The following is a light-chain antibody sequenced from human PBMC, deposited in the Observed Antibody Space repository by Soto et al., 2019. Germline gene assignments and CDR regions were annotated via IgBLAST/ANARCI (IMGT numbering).Light chain of an antibody. CDR2: EVS. CDR1: SSDVGGYNY. Sequence: QSALTQPASVSGSPGQSITISCTGTSSDVGGYNYVSWYQQHPGKAPKLTIYEVSNRPSGVSNRFSGSKSANTASLTISGLQADDGADYFCSSYGSTSTRYVFGTGTKLTVL. V-gene: IGLV2-14*01. J-gene: IGLJ1*01. CDR3: SSYGSTSTRYV.